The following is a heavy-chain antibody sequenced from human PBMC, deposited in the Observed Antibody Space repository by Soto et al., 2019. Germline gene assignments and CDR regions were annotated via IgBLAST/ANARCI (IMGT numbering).Heavy chain of an antibody. D-gene: IGHD3-22*01. J-gene: IGHJ5*02. CDR3: ARDNYYDSSGYYGRFDP. CDR2: IWYDGSNK. CDR1: GFTFSSYG. Sequence: GGSLRLSCAASGFTFSSYGMHWVRQAPGKGLEWVAVIWYDGSNKYYADSVKGRFTISRDNSKNTLYLQMNSLRAEDTAVYYCARDNYYDSSGYYGRFDPWGQGTLVTVSS. V-gene: IGHV3-33*01.